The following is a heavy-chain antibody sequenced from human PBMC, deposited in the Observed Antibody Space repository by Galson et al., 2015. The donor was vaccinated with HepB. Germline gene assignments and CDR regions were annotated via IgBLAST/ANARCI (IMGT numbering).Heavy chain of an antibody. CDR1: GFTFSSYS. J-gene: IGHJ4*02. D-gene: IGHD3-3*01. CDR2: ISSSSSTI. V-gene: IGHV3-48*02. Sequence: SLRLSCAASGFTFSSYSMNWVRQAPGKGLEWVSYISSSSSTIYYADSVKGRFTISRDNAKNSLYLQMNSLRDEDTAVYYCARVEGYDFWSGYFDYWGQGTLVTVSS. CDR3: ARVEGYDFWSGYFDY.